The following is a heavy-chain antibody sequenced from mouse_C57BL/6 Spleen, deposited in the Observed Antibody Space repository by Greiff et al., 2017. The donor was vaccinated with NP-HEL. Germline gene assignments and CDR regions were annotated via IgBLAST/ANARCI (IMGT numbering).Heavy chain of an antibody. CDR1: GYSITSGYY. J-gene: IGHJ3*01. D-gene: IGHD2-3*01. CDR2: ISYDGSN. V-gene: IGHV3-6*01. CDR3: ARGDGPSY. Sequence: VQLKESGPGLVKPSQSLSLTCSVTGYSITSGYYWNWIRQFPGNKLEWMGYISYDGSNNYNPSLKNRISITRDTSKNQFFLKLNSVTTEDTATYYCARGDGPSYWGQGTLVTVSA.